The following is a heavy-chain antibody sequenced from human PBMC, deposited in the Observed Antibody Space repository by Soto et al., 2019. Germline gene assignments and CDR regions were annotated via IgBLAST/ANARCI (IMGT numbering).Heavy chain of an antibody. CDR3: AKGGPSLEMATATGY. D-gene: IGHD5-18*01. J-gene: IGHJ4*02. Sequence: HWVRQAPGKGLEWVAVISYDGSNKYYADSVKGRFTISRDNSKNTLYLQMNSLRAEDTAVYYCAKGGPSLEMATATGYWGQGTLVTV. CDR2: ISYDGSNK. V-gene: IGHV3-30*18.